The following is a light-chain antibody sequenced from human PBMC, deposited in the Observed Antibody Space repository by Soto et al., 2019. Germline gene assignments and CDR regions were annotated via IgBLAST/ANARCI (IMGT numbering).Light chain of an antibody. Sequence: DIVMTQSPDSLAVSLGERATINCKSSESVLYSSNNKNYLAWYQQKPGQPPKLLIYWASTRESGVPDRFSGSGSGTDFTLTISSLQAEDVAVYYCQQYYSNQFTFGPGTKVDIK. CDR3: QQYYSNQFT. J-gene: IGKJ3*01. CDR1: ESVLYSSNNKNY. V-gene: IGKV4-1*01. CDR2: WAS.